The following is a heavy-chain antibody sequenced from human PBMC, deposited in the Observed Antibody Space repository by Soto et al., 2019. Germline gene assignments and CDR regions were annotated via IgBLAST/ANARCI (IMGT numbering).Heavy chain of an antibody. D-gene: IGHD6-19*01. CDR3: ARRIAVAPGSSYYYMDV. V-gene: IGHV4-39*01. J-gene: IGHJ6*03. Sequence: QLQLQESGPGLVKPSETLSLTCTVSGGSISSSSYYWGWIRQPPGKGLEWIGSIYYSGSTYYNPSLKSRVTISVDTSKNQFSLKLSSVTAADTAVYYCARRIAVAPGSSYYYMDVWGKGTTVTVSS. CDR1: GGSISSSSYY. CDR2: IYYSGST.